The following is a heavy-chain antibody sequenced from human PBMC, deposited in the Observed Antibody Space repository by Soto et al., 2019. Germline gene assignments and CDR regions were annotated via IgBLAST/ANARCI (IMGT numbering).Heavy chain of an antibody. CDR1: GCTFTTYG. D-gene: IGHD6-6*01. V-gene: IGHV1-18*01. Sequence: ASVKVSCKASGCTFTTYGISWVRQAPGQGLEWMGWISAYNGNTNYAQKLQGRVTMTTDTATSTAYMELRSLRSDDTAVYYCARDLLSRPGDYWGQGALVTVSS. CDR2: ISAYNGNT. CDR3: ARDLLSRPGDY. J-gene: IGHJ4*02.